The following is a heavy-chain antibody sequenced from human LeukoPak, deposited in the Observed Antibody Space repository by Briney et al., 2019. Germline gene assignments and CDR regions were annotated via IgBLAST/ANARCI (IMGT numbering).Heavy chain of an antibody. Sequence: KSGGSLRLSCAASGFTFSDYYMSWIRQAPGKGLEWVSYISSSGSTIYYADSVKGRFTISRDNAKNSLYLQMNSLRAEDTAVYYCAASAYDLWSGYYSGFDYWGQGTLVTVSS. V-gene: IGHV3-11*04. D-gene: IGHD3-3*01. CDR3: AASAYDLWSGYYSGFDY. CDR2: ISSSGSTI. J-gene: IGHJ4*02. CDR1: GFTFSDYY.